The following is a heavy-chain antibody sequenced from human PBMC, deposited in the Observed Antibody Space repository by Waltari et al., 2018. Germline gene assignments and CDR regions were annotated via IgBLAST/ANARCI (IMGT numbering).Heavy chain of an antibody. D-gene: IGHD4-17*01. V-gene: IGHV3-9*01. CDR3: AKDRLEDYGDYVVGAFDI. CDR2: ISWNSGSI. J-gene: IGHJ3*02. Sequence: EVQLVESGGGLVQPDRSLRLSCAASGFTFDDYAMQWVRQAPGKGLEWVSGISWNSGSIGYADSVKGRFTISRDNAKNSLYLQMNSLRAEDTALYYCAKDRLEDYGDYVVGAFDIWGQGTMVTVSS. CDR1: GFTFDDYA.